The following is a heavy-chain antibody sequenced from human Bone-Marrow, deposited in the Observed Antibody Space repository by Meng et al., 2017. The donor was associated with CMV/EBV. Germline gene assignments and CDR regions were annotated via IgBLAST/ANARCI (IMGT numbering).Heavy chain of an antibody. J-gene: IGHJ4*02. CDR2: ISPGRGGT. Sequence: ASVKVSCKTSGYPFTTFYVHWVRQAPGQGLEWMGWISPGRGGTKYAERFRDRFTMTADTSITTAYMELNRLTSDDTAVYYCAREREDYWGQGTLVTVSS. CDR3: AREREDY. V-gene: IGHV1-2*02. CDR1: GYPFTTFY.